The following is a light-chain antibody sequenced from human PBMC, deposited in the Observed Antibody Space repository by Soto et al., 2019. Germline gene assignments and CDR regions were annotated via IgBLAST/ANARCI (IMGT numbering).Light chain of an antibody. V-gene: IGLV2-14*01. CDR1: SSDVGGYNY. J-gene: IGLJ2*01. CDR2: DVS. CDR3: SSYTSSSTLGVV. Sequence: QSALTQPASVSGSPGQSITISCTGTSSDVGGYNYVSWYQQHPGKAPKLMIYDVSNRTSGVSNRFSGSKSGNTASLTISGLQAEAEAAYYCSSYTSSSTLGVVFGGGTKLTVL.